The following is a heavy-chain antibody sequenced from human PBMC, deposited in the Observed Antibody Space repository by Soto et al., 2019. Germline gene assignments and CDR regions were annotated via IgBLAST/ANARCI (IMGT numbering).Heavy chain of an antibody. V-gene: IGHV1-18*01. CDR1: GYTFNRYG. CDR3: AREGYCSIGSCALYDHEYVGMDV. D-gene: IGHD2-15*01. J-gene: IGHJ6*02. Sequence: QVQLVQSGAEVKKPGASVKVSCKASGYTFNRYGITWVRQAPGQGLEWMGWISTYNENTKYAQNLKGRVTMTTGTSTSIVYMELRSLTSDDTAVYYCAREGYCSIGSCALYDHEYVGMDVWGQGTTFTVSS. CDR2: ISTYNENT.